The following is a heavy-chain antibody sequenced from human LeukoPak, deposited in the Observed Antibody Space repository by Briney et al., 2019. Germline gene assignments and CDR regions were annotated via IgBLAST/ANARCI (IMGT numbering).Heavy chain of an antibody. Sequence: ASVKVSCKASGGTFSSYAISWVRRAPGQGLEWMGGIIPIFGTANYAQKFQGRVTITADESTSTAYMELSSLRSEDTAVYYCARITMVRGVSSPNYYYYGMDVWGQGTMVTVSS. D-gene: IGHD3-10*01. J-gene: IGHJ6*02. CDR2: IIPIFGTA. V-gene: IGHV1-69*13. CDR1: GGTFSSYA. CDR3: ARITMVRGVSSPNYYYYGMDV.